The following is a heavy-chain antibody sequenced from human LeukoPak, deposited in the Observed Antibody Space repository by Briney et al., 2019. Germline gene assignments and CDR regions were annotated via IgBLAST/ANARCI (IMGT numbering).Heavy chain of an antibody. V-gene: IGHV3-48*03. J-gene: IGHJ3*02. D-gene: IGHD4-17*01. CDR2: ISSSGSPI. Sequence: AGGSLRLSCAASGFTFSSYEMNWVRQAPGKGLEWVSYISSSGSPIYYADSVKGRFTISRDNAKNSLYLQMNSLRAEDTAVYYCARDLGDYVGYDAFDIWGQGTMVTVSS. CDR3: ARDLGDYVGYDAFDI. CDR1: GFTFSSYE.